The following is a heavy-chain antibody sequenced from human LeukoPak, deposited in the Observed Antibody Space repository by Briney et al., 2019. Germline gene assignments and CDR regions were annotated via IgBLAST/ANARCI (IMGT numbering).Heavy chain of an antibody. J-gene: IGHJ4*02. CDR1: GGSISSYY. Sequence: SQTLSLTCTVSGGSISSYYRSWIRQPPGKGLEWIGYIYYSGSTNYNPSLKSRVTISVDTSKNQFSLKLSSVTAADTAVYYCARDLDHSGSYFYFDYWGQGTLVTVSS. V-gene: IGHV4-59*01. CDR2: IYYSGST. CDR3: ARDLDHSGSYFYFDY. D-gene: IGHD3-10*01.